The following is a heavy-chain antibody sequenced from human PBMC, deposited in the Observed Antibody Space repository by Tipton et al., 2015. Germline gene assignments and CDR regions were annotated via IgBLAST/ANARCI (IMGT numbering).Heavy chain of an antibody. V-gene: IGHV4-39*01. D-gene: IGHD2-21*02. CDR1: GGSIRTYY. CDR2: LYFSGST. J-gene: IGHJ4*02. CDR3: ASPSLPHDRGDYYFQS. Sequence: TLSLTCTVSGGSIRTYYWAWIRQPPGKGLEWIGSLYFSGSTYYNPSLKSRVTISIDRFKNQFSLKLSSVTAADTAVYYCASPSLPHDRGDYYFQSWGQGSLVTVSS.